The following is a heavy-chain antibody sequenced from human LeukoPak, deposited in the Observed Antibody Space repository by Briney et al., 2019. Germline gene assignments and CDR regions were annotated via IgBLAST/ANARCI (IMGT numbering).Heavy chain of an antibody. D-gene: IGHD2-15*01. Sequence: SQTLSLTCAISGDSVSSNSAAWNSIRQSPSRGLEWLGRTYYRSKWYNDYALSVESRITINPDTSKNQFSLQLNSVTPEDTAVYYCAREVVAGDDAFDIWGQGTMVTVSS. CDR3: AREVVAGDDAFDI. J-gene: IGHJ3*02. V-gene: IGHV6-1*01. CDR2: TYYRSKWYN. CDR1: GDSVSSNSAA.